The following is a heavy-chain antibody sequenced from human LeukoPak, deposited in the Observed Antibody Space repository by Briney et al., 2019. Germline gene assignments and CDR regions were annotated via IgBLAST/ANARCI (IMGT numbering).Heavy chain of an antibody. CDR3: ASGYIWSGWSWFDP. CDR2: ISSSSSSV. D-gene: IGHD3-3*01. V-gene: IGHV3-21*01. J-gene: IGHJ5*02. Sequence: RGSLRLSCAPPGDTFSSYSMYWVRPAPGKGLGWVSSISSSSSSVYYADSVKGRFTISRDNAKNSLYLQMNSLRAEDTAVYYCASGYIWSGWSWFDPWGQGTLVTVSS. CDR1: GDTFSSYS.